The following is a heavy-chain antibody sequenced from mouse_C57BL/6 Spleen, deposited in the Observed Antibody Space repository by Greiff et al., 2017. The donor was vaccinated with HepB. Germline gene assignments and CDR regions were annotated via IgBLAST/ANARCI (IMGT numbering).Heavy chain of an antibody. CDR3: ASYDDYGAWFAY. V-gene: IGHV7-3*01. J-gene: IGHJ3*01. D-gene: IGHD2-4*01. Sequence: DVKLVESGGGLVQPGGSLSLSCAASGFTFTDYYMSWVRQPPGKALEWLGFIRNKANGYTTEYSASVKGRFTISRDNSQSILYLQMNALRAEDSATYYCASYDDYGAWFAYWGQGTLVTVSA. CDR2: IRNKANGYTT. CDR1: GFTFTDYY.